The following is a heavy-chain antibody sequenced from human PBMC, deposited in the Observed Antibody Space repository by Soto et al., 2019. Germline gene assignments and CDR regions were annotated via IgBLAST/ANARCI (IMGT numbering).Heavy chain of an antibody. J-gene: IGHJ4*02. CDR1: GGSISSGGYY. Sequence: PSETLSLTXTVSGGSISSGGYYWSWIRQHPGKGLEWIGYIYYSGSTYYNPSLKSRVTISVDTSKNQFSLKLSSVTAADTAVYYCAREDSYGYTDYWGQGTLVTVSS. D-gene: IGHD5-18*01. CDR2: IYYSGST. V-gene: IGHV4-31*02. CDR3: AREDSYGYTDY.